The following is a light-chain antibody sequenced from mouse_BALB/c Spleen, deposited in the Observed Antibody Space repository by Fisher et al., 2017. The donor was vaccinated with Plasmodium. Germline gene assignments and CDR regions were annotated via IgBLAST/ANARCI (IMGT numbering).Light chain of an antibody. CDR3: QQSSDWPLT. CDR1: QSISNH. CDR2: HAS. Sequence: DIVITQTTATLSVTPGDRVSLSCRASQSISNHLHWYQQKSHESPRLLITHASQSISGIPSRFSGSGSGTDFTLSINSVETEDFGMYFCQQSSDWPLTFGSGTKLELK. J-gene: IGKJ5*01. V-gene: IGKV5-45*01.